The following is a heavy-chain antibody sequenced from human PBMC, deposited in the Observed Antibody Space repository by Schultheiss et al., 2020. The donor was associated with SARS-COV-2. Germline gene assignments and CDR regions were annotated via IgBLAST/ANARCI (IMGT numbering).Heavy chain of an antibody. CDR3: ARGLGIAVAGADY. CDR2: ISSSSSYI. CDR1: GFTFSQSR. D-gene: IGHD6-19*01. Sequence: GGSLRLSCVTSGFTFSQSRMHWVRQAPGKGLEWVSSISSSSSYIYYADSVKGRFTISRDNAKNSLYLQMNSLRAEDTAVYYCARGLGIAVAGADYWGQGTLVTVSS. J-gene: IGHJ4*02. V-gene: IGHV3-21*01.